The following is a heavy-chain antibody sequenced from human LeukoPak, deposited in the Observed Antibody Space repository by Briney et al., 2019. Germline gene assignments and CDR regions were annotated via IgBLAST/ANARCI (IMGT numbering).Heavy chain of an antibody. CDR2: IYPGDSDT. V-gene: IGHV5-51*01. D-gene: IGHD3-3*02. J-gene: IGHJ5*02. CDR3: ARGTSTLAWFDP. CDR1: GYSFTNSW. Sequence: GESLKISCKGSGYSFTNSWIGWVRQMPGKGLEWMGIIYPGDSDTRYSPSFQGQVTISADKSISTAYLQWSSLKASDSAIYYCARGTSTLAWFDPWGQGTLVIVSS.